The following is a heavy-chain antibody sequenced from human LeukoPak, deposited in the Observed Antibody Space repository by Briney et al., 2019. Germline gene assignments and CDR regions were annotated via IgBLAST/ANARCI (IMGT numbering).Heavy chain of an antibody. CDR2: INPNSGGT. J-gene: IGHJ4*02. CDR3: ARDYDSSGFNDY. CDR1: GYTFTGYY. Sequence: ASVKVSCKASGYTFTGYYMHWVRQAPGQGLEWMGWINPNSGGTNYAQKFQGRVTMTRDTSISTAYMELSRLRSDDTAVYYCARDYDSSGFNDYWGQGTLVTVSS. V-gene: IGHV1-2*02. D-gene: IGHD3-22*01.